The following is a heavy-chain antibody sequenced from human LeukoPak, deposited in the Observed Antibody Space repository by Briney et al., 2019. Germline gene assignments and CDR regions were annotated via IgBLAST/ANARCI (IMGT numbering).Heavy chain of an antibody. CDR2: LFGGGTI. Sequence: GGSLRLSWAASGFTVSAYYMSWVRQAPEKGLEWVSVLFGGGTIYYADSVNGRFTISRDNSKNTLYLQLNSLRAEDTAVYYCARGPRVATYYYFDYWGQGTLVTVSS. CDR1: GFTVSAYY. J-gene: IGHJ4*02. V-gene: IGHV3-53*01. CDR3: ARGPRVATYYYFDY. D-gene: IGHD1-1*01.